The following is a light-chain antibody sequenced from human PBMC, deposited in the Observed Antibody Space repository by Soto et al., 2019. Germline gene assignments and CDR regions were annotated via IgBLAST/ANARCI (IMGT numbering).Light chain of an antibody. V-gene: IGKV1-5*01. Sequence: DIQMTQSPSTLSASVGARVTITCRASQSISSSLAWYQQKPGKAPNLLIYDASNLESGVPSIFSGSGSGTEFTLTISSLPPDNFATDDCQHYSTYSTFGQGTKVDIK. J-gene: IGKJ1*01. CDR2: DAS. CDR1: QSISSS. CDR3: QHYSTYST.